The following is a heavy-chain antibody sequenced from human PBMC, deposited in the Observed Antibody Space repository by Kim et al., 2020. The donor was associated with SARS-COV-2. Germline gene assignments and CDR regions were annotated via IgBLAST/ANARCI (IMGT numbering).Heavy chain of an antibody. J-gene: IGHJ4*02. Sequence: GGSLRLSCAASGFTFSSYAMSWVRQAPGKGLEWVSAISGSGGSTYYADSVKGRFTISRDNSKNTLYLQMNSLRAEDTAVYYCAKDRYPADLYYYDSSGYDYWGQGTLVTVSS. CDR2: ISGSGGST. CDR1: GFTFSSYA. D-gene: IGHD3-22*01. V-gene: IGHV3-23*01. CDR3: AKDRYPADLYYYDSSGYDY.